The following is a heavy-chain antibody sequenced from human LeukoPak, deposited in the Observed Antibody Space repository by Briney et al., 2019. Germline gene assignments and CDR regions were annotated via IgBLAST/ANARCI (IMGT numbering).Heavy chain of an antibody. D-gene: IGHD5-24*01. Sequence: SETLSLTCAVSGYSISSGYYWGWIRQPPGKGLEWIGSIYHSGSTYYNPSLKSRVTISVDTSKNQFSLKLSSVTAADTAVYDCARLIEMATTPFDYWGQGTLVTVSS. J-gene: IGHJ4*02. CDR1: GYSISSGYY. V-gene: IGHV4-38-2*01. CDR3: ARLIEMATTPFDY. CDR2: IYHSGST.